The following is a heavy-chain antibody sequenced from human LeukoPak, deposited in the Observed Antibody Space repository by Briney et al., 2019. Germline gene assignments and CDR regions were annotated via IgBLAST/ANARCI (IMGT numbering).Heavy chain of an antibody. CDR3: ARDLWYYYDSSGYPDAFDI. CDR1: GASISSNNW. V-gene: IGHV4-4*02. CDR2: IYHSGST. D-gene: IGHD3-22*01. Sequence: PSGTLSLTCAVSGASISSNNWWCSWVRQPPGKGLEWIGEIYHSGSTNYNPSLKSRVTMSVDKSKNQFSLKLSSVTAADTAVYYCARDLWYYYDSSGYPDAFDIWGQGTMVTVSS. J-gene: IGHJ3*02.